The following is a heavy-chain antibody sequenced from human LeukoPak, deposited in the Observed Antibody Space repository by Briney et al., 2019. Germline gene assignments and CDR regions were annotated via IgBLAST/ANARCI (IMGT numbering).Heavy chain of an antibody. V-gene: IGHV4-61*02. CDR3: ARAPLGSGYIWRWFDP. D-gene: IGHD3-22*01. CDR2: IYTSGST. CDR1: GGSISSGSYY. Sequence: SETLSLTCTVSGGSISSGSYYWSWIRQPAGKGLEWIGRIYTSGSTHYNPSLKSRVTISVDTSKNQFSLKLSSVTAADTAVYYCARAPLGSGYIWRWFDPWGQGTLVTVSS. J-gene: IGHJ5*02.